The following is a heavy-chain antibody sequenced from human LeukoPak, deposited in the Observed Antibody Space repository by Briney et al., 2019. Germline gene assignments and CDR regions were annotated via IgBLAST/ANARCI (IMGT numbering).Heavy chain of an antibody. Sequence: SETLSLTCSVSGGSISSYYWSWIRQPPGKGLEWIGYIYYSGSTYYNPSLKSRVTISVDTSKNQFSLKLSSVTAADTAVYYCARDNKFHDYWGQGTLVTVSS. CDR2: IYYSGST. D-gene: IGHD1/OR15-1a*01. J-gene: IGHJ4*02. CDR3: ARDNKFHDY. CDR1: GGSISSYY. V-gene: IGHV4-59*12.